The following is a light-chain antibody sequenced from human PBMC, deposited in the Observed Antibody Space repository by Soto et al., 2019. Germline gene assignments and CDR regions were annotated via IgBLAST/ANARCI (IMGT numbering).Light chain of an antibody. CDR2: GDN. V-gene: IGLV1-40*01. CDR3: QSYDSSLNRV. J-gene: IGLJ1*01. Sequence: QSELTQPPSVSGAPGQRITISCTGSSSNIGARYDVHWYRQLPGAAPKLLLYGDNNRPSGVPDRFSGSKSGASGSLAITGLQADDEADYYCQSYDSSLNRVFGTGTKVTVL. CDR1: SSNIGARYD.